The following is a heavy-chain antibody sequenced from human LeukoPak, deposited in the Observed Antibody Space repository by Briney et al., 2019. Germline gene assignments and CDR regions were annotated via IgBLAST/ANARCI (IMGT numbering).Heavy chain of an antibody. CDR3: ARVATEEQRLVQPTRWFDP. Sequence: ASVKVSCKASGYTFTGYYMHWVRQAPGQGLEWMGWINPNSGGTNYAQKFQGRVTMTRDTSISTAYMELSRLRSDDTAVYYCARVATEEQRLVQPTRWFDPWGQGTLVTVSS. CDR2: INPNSGGT. D-gene: IGHD6-19*01. V-gene: IGHV1-2*02. CDR1: GYTFTGYY. J-gene: IGHJ5*02.